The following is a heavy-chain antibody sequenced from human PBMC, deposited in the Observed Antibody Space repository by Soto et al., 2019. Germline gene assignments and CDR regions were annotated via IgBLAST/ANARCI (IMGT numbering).Heavy chain of an antibody. CDR3: GRSLYNSDY. CDR2: INPSGGST. CDR1: GYTFTSYY. V-gene: IGHV1-46*03. J-gene: IGHJ4*02. Sequence: QVQLVQSGAEVKEPGASVKVSCKASGYTFTSYYMHWVRQAPGQGLEWMAIINPSGGSTNYAQKFRGRVTVTRDTSTSTVYMELSSLTSEDTAVYFCGRSLYNSDYWGQGTLVTVSS. D-gene: IGHD1-20*01.